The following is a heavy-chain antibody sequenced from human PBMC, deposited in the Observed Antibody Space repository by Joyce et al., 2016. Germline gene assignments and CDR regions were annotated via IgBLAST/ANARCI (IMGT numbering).Heavy chain of an antibody. V-gene: IGHV3-30*18. CDR2: VSDGGEKT. J-gene: IGHJ4*02. D-gene: IGHD3-3*01. CDR1: GFAFSSYV. Sequence: QVQLVESGGAVVQLGRSLRLYCDASGFAFSSYVMHWVRQSPGKELVWVAAVSDGGEKTFYPDSVKGRFTSSRDNPKNTLFLQLHGLRADDTALYYCAKGGSDDFWSGYYPHIDNWGQGTPVTVS. CDR3: AKGGSDDFWSGYYPHIDN.